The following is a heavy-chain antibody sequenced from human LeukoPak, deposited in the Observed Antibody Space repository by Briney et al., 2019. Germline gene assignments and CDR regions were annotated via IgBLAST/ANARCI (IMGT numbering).Heavy chain of an antibody. CDR1: GYNFRAYY. J-gene: IGHJ5*02. Sequence: ASVMVSCKASGYNFRAYYIHWVRQAPGQGLEWLGYIRPMTGDTNYAQKFQGRVTMTRDTSISTAYMELSRLRSDDTAVYYCARGLREPATAIPSRGFDPWGQGTLVTVPS. CDR2: IRPMTGDT. D-gene: IGHD2-2*02. CDR3: ARGLREPATAIPSRGFDP. V-gene: IGHV1-2*02.